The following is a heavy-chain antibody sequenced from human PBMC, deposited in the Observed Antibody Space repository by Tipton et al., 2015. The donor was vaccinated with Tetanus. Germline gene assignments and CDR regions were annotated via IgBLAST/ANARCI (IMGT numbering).Heavy chain of an antibody. J-gene: IGHJ6*02. D-gene: IGHD3-3*01. CDR1: GFTFNSDW. V-gene: IGHV3-7*01. CDR2: IRQDGSEK. Sequence: GSLRLSCAASGFTFNSDWMTWVRQAPGKGLEWVANIRQDGSEKYYVDSVKGRFTISRDNAKNSLYLQMNSLRAEDTAVYYCARQDKRFVGYYDAMDVWGQGTTVIVSS. CDR3: ARQDKRFVGYYDAMDV.